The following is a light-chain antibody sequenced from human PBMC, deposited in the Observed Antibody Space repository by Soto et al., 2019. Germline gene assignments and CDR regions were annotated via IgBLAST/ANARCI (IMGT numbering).Light chain of an antibody. V-gene: IGLV1-51*01. CDR1: SSKIGGNS. CDR3: GSWDSSLSAYV. CDR2: DDD. Sequence: QSALTQPPSVSAAPGQRVTISCSGSSSKIGGNSVSWYQQLPGTAPKLLIYDDDKRPSGIPDRFSGSKSGTSATLGITGFQTGDEADHYCGSWDSSLSAYVFGTGTKVTVL. J-gene: IGLJ1*01.